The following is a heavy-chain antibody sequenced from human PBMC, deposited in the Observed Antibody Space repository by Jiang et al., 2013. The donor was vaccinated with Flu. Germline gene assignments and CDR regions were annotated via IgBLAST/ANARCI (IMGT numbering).Heavy chain of an antibody. Sequence: LLKPSETLSLTCTVSGGSISSSSYFWNWIRQPPGKGLEWIGEITHSGSTNYNPSLKSRVTMSVDTSKNQFSLKLSSVTAADTAVYYCARRSNVWGSDRFNYYWGQGSLVTVSS. CDR2: ITHSGST. D-gene: IGHD3-16*02. V-gene: IGHV4-39*07. J-gene: IGHJ4*02. CDR3: ARRSNVWGSDRFNYY. CDR1: GGSISSSSYF.